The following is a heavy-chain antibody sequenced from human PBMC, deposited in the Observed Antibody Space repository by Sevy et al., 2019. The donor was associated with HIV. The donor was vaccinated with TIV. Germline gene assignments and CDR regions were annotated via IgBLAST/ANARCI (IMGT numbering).Heavy chain of an antibody. D-gene: IGHD3-10*01. CDR3: ARDPRTYYGSGGDY. CDR1: GFTFSSYS. J-gene: IGHJ4*02. Sequence: GGSLRLSCAASGFTFSSYSMNWVRQAPGKGLEWVSSISSSSNYIYYADSVKGRFTISRDNATNSLYLQMNSLRAEDTAVYYCARDPRTYYGSGGDYWGQGTLVTVSS. V-gene: IGHV3-21*01. CDR2: ISSSSNYI.